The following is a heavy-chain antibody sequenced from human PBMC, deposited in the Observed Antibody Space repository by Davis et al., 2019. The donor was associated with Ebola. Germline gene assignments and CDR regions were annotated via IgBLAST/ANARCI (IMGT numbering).Heavy chain of an antibody. J-gene: IGHJ3*02. CDR3: TTGGVIAAGNHAFDI. D-gene: IGHD6-13*01. CDR2: SKSKTDGGTT. CDR1: GITLSNAW. V-gene: IGHV3-15*01. Sequence: PGGSLRLSCAASGITLSNAWMSWVRQASGKGLEWVGRSKSKTDGGTTDYAAPVKDRFTISRDDSKNTLYLQMNSLKTEDTAVYYCTTGGVIAAGNHAFDIWGQGTMVTVSS.